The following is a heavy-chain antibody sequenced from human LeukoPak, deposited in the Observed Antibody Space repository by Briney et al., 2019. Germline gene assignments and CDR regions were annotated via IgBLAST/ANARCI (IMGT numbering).Heavy chain of an antibody. Sequence: GGSLRLSCAASGFTFSSYAMSCVRQAPGKGLEWVSGISGSGGNTYYADSVKGRFTISRDNFKNTLYLQMNSLRAEDTAVYYCAAHYYDSSGYSAPPDYWGQGTLVTVSS. J-gene: IGHJ4*02. CDR2: ISGSGGNT. CDR3: AAHYYDSSGYSAPPDY. CDR1: GFTFSSYA. D-gene: IGHD3-22*01. V-gene: IGHV3-23*01.